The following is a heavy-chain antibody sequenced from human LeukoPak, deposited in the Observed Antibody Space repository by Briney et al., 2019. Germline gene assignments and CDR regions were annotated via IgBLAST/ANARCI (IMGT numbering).Heavy chain of an antibody. CDR3: ARDDAFDI. V-gene: IGHV3-21*01. CDR1: GFTFSSYS. Sequence: GGSLRLSCAASGFTFSSYSMNWVRQAPGKGLEWVSSISGSSSYIYYADSVKGRFTISRDNAKSSLYLQMNSLRAEDTAVYYCARDDAFDIWGQGTMVTVSS. CDR2: ISGSSSYI. J-gene: IGHJ3*02.